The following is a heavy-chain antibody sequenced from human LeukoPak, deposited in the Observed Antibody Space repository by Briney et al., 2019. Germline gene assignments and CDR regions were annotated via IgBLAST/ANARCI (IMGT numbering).Heavy chain of an antibody. CDR1: GGSFSGYY. Sequence: SETLSLTCAVYGGSFSGYYWSWIRQPPGKGLEWIGEINHSGSTNYNPSLKSRVTISVDTSKNQFSLKLSSVTAADTAVYYCARGPLYCSSTSCYISPFDYWGQGTLVTVSS. CDR2: INHSGST. D-gene: IGHD2-2*02. CDR3: ARGPLYCSSTSCYISPFDY. J-gene: IGHJ4*02. V-gene: IGHV4-34*01.